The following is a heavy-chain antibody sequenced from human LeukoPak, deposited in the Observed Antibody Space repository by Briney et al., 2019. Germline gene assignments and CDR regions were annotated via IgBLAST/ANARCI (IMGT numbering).Heavy chain of an antibody. CDR2: IKQDGSEK. Sequence: PGGSLRLSCAASGFTFSNYWMTWVRQAPGKGLEWVANIKQDGSEKYYVDSVKGRFTISRDNAKNSLYLQMNSLRAEDTAVYYCARFGLVDAFDIWGQGTMVTVSS. CDR3: ARFGLVDAFDI. V-gene: IGHV3-7*02. J-gene: IGHJ3*02. D-gene: IGHD3-10*01. CDR1: GFTFSNYW.